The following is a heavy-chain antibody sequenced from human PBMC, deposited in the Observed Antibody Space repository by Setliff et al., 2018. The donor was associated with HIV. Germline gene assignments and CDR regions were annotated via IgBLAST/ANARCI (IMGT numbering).Heavy chain of an antibody. V-gene: IGHV4-34*01. Sequence: SETLSLTCAVYGASFSGYYWSWVRQPPGKGLEWIGEINHSGSTNYNPSLKSRVTISVDTSKNQFSLKLSSVTAADTAVYYCAGAGSGTRAPPRYWGQGTLVTVSS. CDR1: GASFSGYY. J-gene: IGHJ4*02. CDR3: AGAGSGTRAPPRY. CDR2: INHSGST. D-gene: IGHD1-1*01.